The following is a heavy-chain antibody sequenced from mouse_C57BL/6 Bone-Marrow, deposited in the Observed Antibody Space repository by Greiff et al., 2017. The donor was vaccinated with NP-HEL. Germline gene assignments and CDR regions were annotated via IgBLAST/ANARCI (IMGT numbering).Heavy chain of an antibody. V-gene: IGHV1-82*01. CDR3: ARYGSSNWYFDV. J-gene: IGHJ1*03. CDR1: GYAFSSSW. CDR2: IYPGDGVT. D-gene: IGHD1-1*01. Sequence: VQLKESGPELVKPGASVKISCKASGYAFSSSWMNWVKQRPGKGLEWIGRIYPGDGVTNYNGKFKGKATLTADKSTSTAYMQLSSLTSEGSAVYFCARYGSSNWYFDVWGTGTTVTVSS.